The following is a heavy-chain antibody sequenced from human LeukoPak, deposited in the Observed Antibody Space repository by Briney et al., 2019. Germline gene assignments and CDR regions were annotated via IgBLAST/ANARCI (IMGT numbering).Heavy chain of an antibody. Sequence: ASVKVSCKASGYTXSSYYMHWVRQAPGQGLEWMGIINPSAGSTIYAQKFRGRFTMTRDTSTSTVYMELSSLRSEDTAVYYCARVPGGEGTADDYWGQGTLVSVSS. V-gene: IGHV1-46*01. D-gene: IGHD3-10*01. CDR2: INPSAGST. CDR1: GYTXSSYY. J-gene: IGHJ4*02. CDR3: ARVPGGEGTADDY.